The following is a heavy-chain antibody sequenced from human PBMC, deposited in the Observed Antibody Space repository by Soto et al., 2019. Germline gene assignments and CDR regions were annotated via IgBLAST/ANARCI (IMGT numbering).Heavy chain of an antibody. CDR2: ISWNSGSI. V-gene: IGHV3-9*01. CDR1: GFTFDDYA. J-gene: IGHJ4*02. D-gene: IGHD2-21*02. CDR3: AKADCGRACVLIDY. Sequence: EVHLVESGGGLVQPGRSLRLSCAASGFTFDDYAMHWVRQAPGKGLEWVSRISWNSGSIGYADSVKGRFTISRDNAKNSLYLQMSSLRPEDTALYYCAKADCGRACVLIDYWGQGTLVTFSP.